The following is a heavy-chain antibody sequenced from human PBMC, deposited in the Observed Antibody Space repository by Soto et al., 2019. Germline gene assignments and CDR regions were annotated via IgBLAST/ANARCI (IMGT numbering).Heavy chain of an antibody. D-gene: IGHD3-22*01. CDR2: INPSGGST. CDR1: GYTFTSYY. Sequence: ASVKVSCKASGYTFTSYYMHWVRQAPGQGLEWMGIINPSGGSTSYAQKFQGRFTISRDNSKITLFLQMNSLRAEDTAVYYCAKGSPDSRGYHFFFDYWGQGTLVTVSS. V-gene: IGHV1-46*01. CDR3: AKGSPDSRGYHFFFDY. J-gene: IGHJ4*02.